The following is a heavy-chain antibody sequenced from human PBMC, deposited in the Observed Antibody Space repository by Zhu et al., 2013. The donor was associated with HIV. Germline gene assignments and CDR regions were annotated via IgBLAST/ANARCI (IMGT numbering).Heavy chain of an antibody. D-gene: IGHD4-4*01. Sequence: QVQLVQSGAEVKKPGASVKVSCKTSADTVMNYGVNWVRQAPGQGLEWMGWITLKRWHKLCTEFKGRVTMTRDTSIDTAYMDLKNLKSDDTAVYYCAREDRRLMTTLDYWGQGTLVTISS. V-gene: IGHV1-18*01. CDR3: AREDRRLMTTLDY. CDR1: ADTVMNYG. J-gene: IGHJ4*02. CDR2: ITLKRWH.